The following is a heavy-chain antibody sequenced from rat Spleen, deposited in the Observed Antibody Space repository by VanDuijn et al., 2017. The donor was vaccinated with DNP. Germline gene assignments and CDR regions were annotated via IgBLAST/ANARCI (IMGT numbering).Heavy chain of an antibody. V-gene: IGHV5-31*01. D-gene: IGHD1-1*01. CDR1: GLTFNNYW. J-gene: IGHJ2*01. CDR3: ARRTTVDTFDY. CDR2: ISTTGGST. Sequence: EVQLVESGGGLVQPGRSLKLSCAVSGLTFNNYWMTWIRQAPGRGLEWVASISTTGGSTYYRDSVKGRFTISRDNAKSTLYLQMDSLTSEHTATYYCARRTTVDTFDYWGQGVMVTVSS.